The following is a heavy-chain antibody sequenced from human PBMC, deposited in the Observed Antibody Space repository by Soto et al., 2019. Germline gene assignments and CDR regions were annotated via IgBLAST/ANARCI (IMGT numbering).Heavy chain of an antibody. D-gene: IGHD3-10*01. V-gene: IGHV3-23*01. CDR1: GFTFSDYA. Sequence: EVLLLESGGGLVQPGGSLRLSCAASGFTFSDYAMSWVRQAPGKGLEWVSAISGGGSSAFYTDSVKGRFTISRDDSKNTLYLQMGGLRVEDTALYYGVNGGYRGAIIDYWGQGTTVTVSS. CDR2: ISGGGSSA. CDR3: VNGGYRGAIIDY. J-gene: IGHJ4*02.